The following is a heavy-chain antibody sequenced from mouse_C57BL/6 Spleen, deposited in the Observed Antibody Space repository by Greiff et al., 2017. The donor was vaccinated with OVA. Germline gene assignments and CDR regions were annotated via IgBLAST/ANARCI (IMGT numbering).Heavy chain of an antibody. CDR1: GFSLTSYG. J-gene: IGHJ4*01. CDR3: AKESNSLGAMDY. V-gene: IGHV2-5*01. CDR2: IWRGGST. Sequence: QVQLQQSGPGLVQPSQSLSITCTVSGFSLTSYGVHWVRQSPGKGLEWLGVIWRGGSTDYNAAFMSRLSITKDNSKSQVFFKMNRLQADDTAIYYGAKESNSLGAMDYWGQGTSVTVSS. D-gene: IGHD2-5*01.